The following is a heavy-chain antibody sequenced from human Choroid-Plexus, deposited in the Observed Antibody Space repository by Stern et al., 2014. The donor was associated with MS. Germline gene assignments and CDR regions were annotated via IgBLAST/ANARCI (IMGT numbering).Heavy chain of an antibody. J-gene: IGHJ4*02. Sequence: MQLVESGGGVAQPGRPLILSCAASGFTFSNFGMHWVRQAPGKGLEWVALISYDGSDKYYADSVKGRFTIFRDNSKNTLYMHMKSLRAEDTAVYYCAKDRQWSTYFFDYWGQGSLVTVSS. V-gene: IGHV3-30*18. D-gene: IGHD2-15*01. CDR3: AKDRQWSTYFFDY. CDR1: GFTFSNFG. CDR2: ISYDGSDK.